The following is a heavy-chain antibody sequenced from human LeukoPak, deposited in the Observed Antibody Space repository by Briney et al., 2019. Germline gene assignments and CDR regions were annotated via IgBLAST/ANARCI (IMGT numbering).Heavy chain of an antibody. D-gene: IGHD3-22*01. CDR3: ASTYYYDSSGYSSDAFDI. Sequence: SETLSLTCTVSGGSISSSSYYWSWIRQPAGKGLEWIGRIYTSGSTNYNPSLKSRVTISVDTSKNQFSLKLSSVTAADTAVYYCASTYYYDSSGYSSDAFDIWGQGTMVTVSS. J-gene: IGHJ3*02. CDR1: GGSISSSSYY. CDR2: IYTSGST. V-gene: IGHV4-61*02.